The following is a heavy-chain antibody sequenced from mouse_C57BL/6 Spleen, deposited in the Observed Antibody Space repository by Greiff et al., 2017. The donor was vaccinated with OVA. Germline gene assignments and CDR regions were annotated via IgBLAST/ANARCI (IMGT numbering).Heavy chain of an antibody. D-gene: IGHD2-4*01. CDR3: ARGGIYDYDGGNYFDY. Sequence: VQLQQSGAELARPGASVKLSCKASGYTFTSYGISWVKQRTGQGLEWIGEIYPRSGNTYYNEKFKGKATLTADKSSSTAYMELRSLTSEDSAVYFCARGGIYDYDGGNYFDYWGQGTTLTVSS. V-gene: IGHV1-81*01. CDR2: IYPRSGNT. J-gene: IGHJ2*01. CDR1: GYTFTSYG.